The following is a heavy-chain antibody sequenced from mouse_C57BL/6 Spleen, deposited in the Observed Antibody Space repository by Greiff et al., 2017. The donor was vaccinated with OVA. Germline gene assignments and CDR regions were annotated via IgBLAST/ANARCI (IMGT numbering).Heavy chain of an antibody. D-gene: IGHD1-1*01. V-gene: IGHV1-39*01. CDR1: GYSFTDYN. CDR3: ANYYGSSSAFAY. Sequence: VQLKESGPELVKPGASVKISCKASGYSFTDYNMNWVKQSNGKSLEWIGVINPNYGTTSYNQKFKGKATLTVDQSSSTAYMQLNSLTSEDSAVYYCANYYGSSSAFAYWGQGTLVTVSA. CDR2: INPNYGTT. J-gene: IGHJ3*01.